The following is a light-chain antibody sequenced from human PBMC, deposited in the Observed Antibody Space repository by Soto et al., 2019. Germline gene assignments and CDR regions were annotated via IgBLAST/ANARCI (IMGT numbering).Light chain of an antibody. J-gene: IGLJ1*01. V-gene: IGLV2-23*02. CDR1: NSDVGGYDL. CDR2: EVN. CDR3: CSYAGSNSFV. Sequence: ALTQPASVSGSPGQSITISCTGTNSDVGGYDLVSWYQQYPGKAPKLIIYEVNKRPSGVSSRFSGSKSGISASLTISGIQAEDEGDYYCCSYAGSNSFVFATGTKLIVL.